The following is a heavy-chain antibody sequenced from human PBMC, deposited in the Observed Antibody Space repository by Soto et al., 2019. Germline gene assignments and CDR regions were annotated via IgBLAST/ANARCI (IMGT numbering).Heavy chain of an antibody. Sequence: SETLSLTCAVYGGSFSGYYWSWIRQPPGKGLEWIGEINHSGSTNYNPSLKSRVTITVDTSKNQFSLKLSSVTAADTAVYYCARESPSVVLWFGESKPYYYYYGMDVWGQGTTVTV. V-gene: IGHV4-34*01. CDR2: INHSGST. CDR1: GGSFSGYY. D-gene: IGHD3-10*01. CDR3: ARESPSVVLWFGESKPYYYYYGMDV. J-gene: IGHJ6*02.